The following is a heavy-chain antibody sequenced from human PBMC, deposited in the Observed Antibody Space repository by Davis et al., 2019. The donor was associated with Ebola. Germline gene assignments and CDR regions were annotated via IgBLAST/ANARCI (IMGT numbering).Heavy chain of an antibody. CDR3: ARSSYQPYY. Sequence: PGGSLRLSCAASAFPFITYAMTWVRQTPGKGLEWVSRINPDGSFTDYADSVKGRFSISRDSTSNTLYLQMNCLRAEDTAVYYCARSSYQPYYWGQGTLVTVSS. V-gene: IGHV3-74*01. J-gene: IGHJ4*02. D-gene: IGHD2-2*01. CDR2: INPDGSFT. CDR1: AFPFITYA.